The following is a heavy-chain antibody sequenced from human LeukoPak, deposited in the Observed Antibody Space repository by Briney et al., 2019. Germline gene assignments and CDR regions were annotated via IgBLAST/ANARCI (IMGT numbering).Heavy chain of an antibody. CDR1: GGSISSYY. Sequence: NSSETLSLTCTVSGGSISSYYWSWIRQPPGKGLEWIGYIYYSGSTNYNPSLKSRVTISVDTSKNQFSLRLSSVTAADTAVYYCAGLVDFPRSGSHYTFGYWGQGTLVTVSS. D-gene: IGHD1-26*01. CDR2: IYYSGST. V-gene: IGHV4-59*12. CDR3: AGLVDFPRSGSHYTFGY. J-gene: IGHJ4*02.